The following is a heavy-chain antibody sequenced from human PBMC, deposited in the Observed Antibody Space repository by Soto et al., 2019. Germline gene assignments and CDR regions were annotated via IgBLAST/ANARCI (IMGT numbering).Heavy chain of an antibody. CDR3: ARTRDNNINYYYALDV. Sequence: SETLSLTCTVSGGSMRNVYWSWIRRPPGKRLEWIGFIFHSGNAKYNPSLKSRVTISLDTSNDQFSLKLSSVTAADTAVYYCARTRDNNINYYYALDVWGPGATVTVSS. CDR2: IFHSGNA. J-gene: IGHJ6*02. V-gene: IGHV4-59*01. CDR1: GGSMRNVY. D-gene: IGHD1-20*01.